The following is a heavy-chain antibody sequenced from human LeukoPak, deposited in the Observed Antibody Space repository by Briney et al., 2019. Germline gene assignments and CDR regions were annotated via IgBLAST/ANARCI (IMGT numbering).Heavy chain of an antibody. CDR3: ARAIRRGVDTSCYGY. J-gene: IGHJ4*02. V-gene: IGHV1-2*02. Sequence: ASVKVSCKASGYTFTGYYMHWVRQAPGQGLEWMGWINPNSGGTNYAQKFQGRVTMTRDTSISTAYMELSRLRSDDTAVYYCARAIRRGVDTSCYGYWGQGTLVTVSS. CDR1: GYTFTGYY. D-gene: IGHD2-2*01. CDR2: INPNSGGT.